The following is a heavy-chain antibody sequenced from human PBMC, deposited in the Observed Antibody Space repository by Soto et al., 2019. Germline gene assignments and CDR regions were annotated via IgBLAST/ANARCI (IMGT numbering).Heavy chain of an antibody. CDR2: ISGVGTST. CDR1: GFILSSSA. D-gene: IGHD3-3*01. V-gene: IGHV3-23*01. Sequence: EVQVLESGGGVVQAGGSLRLSCVASGFILSSSAMSWVRQAPGKGLEWVSAISGVGTSTYYADSVKGRFTISGDSSKNTVYLQMNSLRVEDTALYYCAKGPTIFGVVITFEYYYGMDVWGQGTTVTVSS. CDR3: AKGPTIFGVVITFEYYYGMDV. J-gene: IGHJ6*02.